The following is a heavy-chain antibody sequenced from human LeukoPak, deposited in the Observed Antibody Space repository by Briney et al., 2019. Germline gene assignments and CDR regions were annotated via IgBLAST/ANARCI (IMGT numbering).Heavy chain of an antibody. CDR1: GFTVSSNY. CDR2: IYVGGDT. V-gene: IGHV3-66*01. Sequence: PGGSLRLSCAASGFTVSSNYSSWVRQAPGKGLEWVSVIYVGGDTYYAGSVKGRFTISRDKSKNTVYLQMNSLRAEDTAVYYCARDRVEGGGRLGAFDIWGQGTMVTVSS. D-gene: IGHD2-15*01. CDR3: ARDRVEGGGRLGAFDI. J-gene: IGHJ3*02.